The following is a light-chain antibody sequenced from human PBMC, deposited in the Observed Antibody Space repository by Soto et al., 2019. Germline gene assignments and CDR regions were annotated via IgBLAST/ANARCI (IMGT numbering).Light chain of an antibody. V-gene: IGKV1-27*01. CDR2: VAS. CDR1: QGISNY. Sequence: DIQMTQSPSSLSASVGDRVTITCRASQGISNYLAWYQQQPGKVPKLLIYVASTLQSGVPSRFSGSGSGTDFTLTISSLQPQDVATYYCQKHYSAPWTFGQGTKVEIK. J-gene: IGKJ1*01. CDR3: QKHYSAPWT.